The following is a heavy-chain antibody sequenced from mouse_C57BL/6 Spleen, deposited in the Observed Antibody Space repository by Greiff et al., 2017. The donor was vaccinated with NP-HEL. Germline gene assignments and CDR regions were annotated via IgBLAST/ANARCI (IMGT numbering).Heavy chain of an antibody. D-gene: IGHD2-3*01. CDR1: GYAFTNYL. J-gene: IGHJ3*01. CDR2: INPGSGGT. V-gene: IGHV1-54*01. CDR3: ARKGYDGYYGFAY. Sequence: QVQLQQSGAELVRPGTSVKVSCKASGYAFTNYLIEWVKQRPGPGLEWIGVINPGSGGTNYNEKFKGKATLTADKSSSTAYMQLSSLTSEDSAVYFCARKGYDGYYGFAYWGQGTLVTVSA.